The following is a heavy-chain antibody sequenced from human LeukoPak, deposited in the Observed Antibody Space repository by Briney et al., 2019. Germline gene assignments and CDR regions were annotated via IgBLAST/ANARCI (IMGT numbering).Heavy chain of an antibody. V-gene: IGHV3-23*01. CDR2: ISVNGGNT. CDR3: AKQNGDYENWFDP. D-gene: IGHD4-17*01. Sequence: PGGSLRLSCAASGFTFNTYAMSWVRQAPGKGLEWVSGISVNGGNTYYADSVKDRFTISRDNSKNTLYLQMKSLRAEDTAVYYCAKQNGDYENWFDPWGQGTLVTVSS. J-gene: IGHJ5*02. CDR1: GFTFNTYA.